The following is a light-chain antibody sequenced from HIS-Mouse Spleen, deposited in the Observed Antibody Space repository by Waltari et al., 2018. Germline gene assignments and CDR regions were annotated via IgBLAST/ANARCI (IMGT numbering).Light chain of an antibody. CDR1: ALPKKY. CDR3: YSTDSSGNHRV. V-gene: IGLV3-10*01. Sequence: SYELTQPPSVSVSPGHTARLTCPGDALPKKYPYWYQQKSGQAPVLVIYEDSKRPSGIPERFSGSSSGTMATLTISGAQVEDEADYYCYSTDSSGNHRVFGGGTKLTVL. CDR2: EDS. J-gene: IGLJ2*01.